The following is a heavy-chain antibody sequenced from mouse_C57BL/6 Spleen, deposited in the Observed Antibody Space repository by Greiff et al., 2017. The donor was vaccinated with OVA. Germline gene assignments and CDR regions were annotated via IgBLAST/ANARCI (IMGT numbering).Heavy chain of an antibody. CDR3: ARRWADY. CDR2: IYPGSGST. J-gene: IGHJ2*01. Sequence: QVHVKQPGAELVKPGASVKMSCKASGYTFTSYWITWVKQRPGQGLEWIGDIYPGSGSTNYNEKFKSKATLTVDTSSSTAYMQLSSLTSEDSAVYYCARRWADYWGQGTTLTVSS. CDR1: GYTFTSYW. D-gene: IGHD1-1*02. V-gene: IGHV1-55*01.